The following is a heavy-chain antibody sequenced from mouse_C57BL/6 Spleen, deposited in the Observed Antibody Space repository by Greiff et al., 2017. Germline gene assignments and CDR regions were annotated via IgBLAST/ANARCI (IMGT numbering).Heavy chain of an antibody. Sequence: EVKLVESGGGLVKPGGSLKLSCAASGFTFSSYAMSWVRQTPEKRLEWVATISDGGSYTYYPDNVKGRFTVSRDNAKNNLYLQMSHLKSEDTAMYDCARAPLRRDWYFDVWGTGTTVTVSS. V-gene: IGHV5-4*03. J-gene: IGHJ1*03. D-gene: IGHD2-12*01. CDR2: ISDGGSYT. CDR3: ARAPLRRDWYFDV. CDR1: GFTFSSYA.